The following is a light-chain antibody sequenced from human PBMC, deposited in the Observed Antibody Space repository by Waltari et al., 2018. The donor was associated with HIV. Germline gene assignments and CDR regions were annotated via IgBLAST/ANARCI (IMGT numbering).Light chain of an antibody. J-gene: IGLJ2*01. Sequence: SDELTQPPSVSVSPGQTARSTCSGRALPKHYAYWYQQRPGQAPLLVMYQDKKRPSGIPERFSGSSSGTTVTLTISGVQAEDEADYHCQSADSSGSYPVIFGGGTKLTVL. CDR1: ALPKHY. CDR2: QDK. CDR3: QSADSSGSYPVI. V-gene: IGLV3-25*03.